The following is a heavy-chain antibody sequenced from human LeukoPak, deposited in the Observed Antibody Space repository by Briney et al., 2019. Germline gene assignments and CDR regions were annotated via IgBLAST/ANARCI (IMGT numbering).Heavy chain of an antibody. CDR3: ARVVLLWFGEPYHFDY. D-gene: IGHD3-10*01. V-gene: IGHV3-7*01. J-gene: IGHJ4*02. CDR2: IKQGGREK. Sequence: GGSLRLSCAASGFTFSSYWMSWVRQAPGKGREGVANIKQGGREKYYVDSVKGRFTISRDNAKNSLYLQMNGLRAEDKAVYYCARVVLLWFGEPYHFDYWGQGTLVTVSS. CDR1: GFTFSSYW.